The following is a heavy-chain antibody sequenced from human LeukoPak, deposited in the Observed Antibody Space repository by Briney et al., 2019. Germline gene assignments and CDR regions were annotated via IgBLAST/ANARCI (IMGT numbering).Heavy chain of an antibody. J-gene: IGHJ6*03. V-gene: IGHV3-30*02. Sequence: GGSLRLSCAASGFTFSSYGMHWVRQAPGKGLEWVAFIRYDGSNKYYADSVKGRFTISRYNSKKTLYLQMNSLRAEDKAVYYCAKRGHYGDYADQYYYYYYMDVWGKGTTVTISS. CDR3: AKRGHYGDYADQYYYYYYMDV. CDR1: GFTFSSYG. CDR2: IRYDGSNK. D-gene: IGHD4-17*01.